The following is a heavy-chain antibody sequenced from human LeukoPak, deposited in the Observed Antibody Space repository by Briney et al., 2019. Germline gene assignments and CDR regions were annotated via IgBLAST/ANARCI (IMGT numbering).Heavy chain of an antibody. Sequence: SETLSLTCIASGASVNEYYWSWIRQPPGKALEWIGHIYNGVSTIYNPPLTSRVTISVDTPRNQFSLKLTSLTAADTAMYYCAQSRGWPGFDFWSQGALVTVSS. CDR1: GASVNEYY. V-gene: IGHV4-59*08. D-gene: IGHD6-19*01. CDR2: IYNGVST. CDR3: AQSRGWPGFDF. J-gene: IGHJ4*02.